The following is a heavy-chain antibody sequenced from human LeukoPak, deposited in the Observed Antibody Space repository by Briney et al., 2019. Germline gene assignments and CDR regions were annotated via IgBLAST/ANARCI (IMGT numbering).Heavy chain of an antibody. D-gene: IGHD7-27*01. J-gene: IGHJ6*03. Sequence: GGSLRLSCAASGFTFRDCGMHWVRQAPGKGLEWVSFIWNDGRSEHYADSVQGRFSVSRDNSDNALYLHMTNLRPDDTAVYYCAKDPGATAWGYYMDVWGTGTTVTVSS. CDR3: AKDPGATAWGYYMDV. CDR2: IWNDGRSE. V-gene: IGHV3-30*02. CDR1: GFTFRDCG.